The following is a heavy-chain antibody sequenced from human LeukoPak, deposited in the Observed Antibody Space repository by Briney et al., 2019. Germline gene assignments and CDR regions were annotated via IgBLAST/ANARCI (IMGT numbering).Heavy chain of an antibody. D-gene: IGHD4-11*01. CDR3: TTTTVANYYYGMDV. Sequence: KTGGSLRLSCAASGFTFTNAWMNWVRQAPGKGLEWVGRIRSKTDGGTTDYTAPVKGRFTISRDDSKNTLYLQMNSLKTEDTAVYYCTTTTVANYYYGMDVGGQGTTVTVSS. J-gene: IGHJ6*02. CDR1: GFTFTNAW. V-gene: IGHV3-15*07. CDR2: IRSKTDGGTT.